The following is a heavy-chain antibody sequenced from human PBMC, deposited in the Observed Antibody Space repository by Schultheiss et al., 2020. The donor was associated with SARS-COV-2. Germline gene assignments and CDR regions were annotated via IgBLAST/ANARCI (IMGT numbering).Heavy chain of an antibody. CDR1: GGSISSGDYY. V-gene: IGHV4-30-4*01. D-gene: IGHD3-22*01. CDR3: AREVTPYYYDS. CDR2: IYYSGST. Sequence: SETLSLTCTVSGGSISSGDYYWSWIRQPPGKGLEWIGYIYYSGSTYYNPSLKSRVTISVDTSKNQFSLKLSSVTAADTAVYYCAREVTPYYYDSWGQGTLVTVSS. J-gene: IGHJ4*02.